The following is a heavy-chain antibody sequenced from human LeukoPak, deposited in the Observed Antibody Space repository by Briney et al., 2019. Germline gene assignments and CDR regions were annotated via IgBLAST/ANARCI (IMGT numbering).Heavy chain of an antibody. V-gene: IGHV4-30-2*01. Sequence: SETLSLTCTVSGGSISSGGYYWSWIRQPPGKGLEWIGYIYHSGSTYYNPSLKSRVTISVDRSKNQFSLKLSSVTAADTAVYYCARAGLGYCSSTSCPNWFDPWGQGTLVTVSS. J-gene: IGHJ5*02. CDR2: IYHSGST. CDR1: GGSISSGGYY. D-gene: IGHD2-2*01. CDR3: ARAGLGYCSSTSCPNWFDP.